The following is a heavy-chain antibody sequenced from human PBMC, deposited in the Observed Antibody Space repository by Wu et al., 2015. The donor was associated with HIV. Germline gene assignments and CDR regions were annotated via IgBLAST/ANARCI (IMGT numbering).Heavy chain of an antibody. CDR3: AGGGSGPGAFDI. J-gene: IGHJ3*02. D-gene: IGHD2-15*01. CDR1: GGIFSSYA. CDR2: IIPIFGTA. V-gene: IGHV1-69*05. Sequence: QVQLVQSGAEVKNPGASVKVSCKASGGIFSSYAISWVRQAPGQGLEWMGGIIPIFGTANYAQKFQGRVTITTDESTSTAYMELSSLRSEDTAVYYCAGGGSGPGAFDIWGQGTMVTVLF.